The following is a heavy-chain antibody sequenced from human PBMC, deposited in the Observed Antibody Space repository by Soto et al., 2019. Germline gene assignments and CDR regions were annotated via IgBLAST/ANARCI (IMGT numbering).Heavy chain of an antibody. J-gene: IGHJ4*02. CDR1: GFTVSSNY. Sequence: TGGSLRLSCAASGFTVSSNYMSWVRQAPGKGLEWVSVIYSGGSTYYADSVKGRFTISRDNSKNTLYLQMNSLRAEDTAVYYCARELEGATGYWGQGTLVTVSS. V-gene: IGHV3-53*01. CDR2: IYSGGST. D-gene: IGHD1-26*01. CDR3: ARELEGATGY.